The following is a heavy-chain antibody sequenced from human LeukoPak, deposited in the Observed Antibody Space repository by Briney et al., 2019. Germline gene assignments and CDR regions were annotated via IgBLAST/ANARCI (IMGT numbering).Heavy chain of an antibody. CDR3: ARIQTVEYYGMDV. D-gene: IGHD5-18*01. CDR1: GGSFSGYY. V-gene: IGHV4-34*01. J-gene: IGHJ6*02. Sequence: PSETLSLTCAVYGGSFSGYYWSWIRQPPGKGLEWIGSIYYTGTNHHSPSLKSRVTISVDRSKNQMSLKVRSVTAADTAVYYCARIQTVEYYGMDVWGQGTTVIVSS. CDR2: IYYTGTN.